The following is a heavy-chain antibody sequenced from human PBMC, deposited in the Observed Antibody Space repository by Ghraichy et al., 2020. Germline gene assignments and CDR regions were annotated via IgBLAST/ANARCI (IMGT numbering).Heavy chain of an antibody. V-gene: IGHV3-30*04. CDR1: GFTFSSYA. D-gene: IGHD5-24*01. J-gene: IGHJ4*02. Sequence: GGSLRLSCAASGFTFSSYAMHWVRQAPGKGLEWVAVISYDGSNKYYADSVKGRFTISRDNSKNTLYLQMNSLRAEDTAVYYCARDYKGAGMATIAYYFDYWGQGTLVTVSS. CDR3: ARDYKGAGMATIAYYFDY. CDR2: ISYDGSNK.